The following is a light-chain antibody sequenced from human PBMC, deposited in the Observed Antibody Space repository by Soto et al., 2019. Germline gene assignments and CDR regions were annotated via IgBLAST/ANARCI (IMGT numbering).Light chain of an antibody. CDR1: QSISTW. CDR3: QQYEFYSPLN. CDR2: DAS. Sequence: DIQITQSPSSLSASEGERVTITFRASQSISTWLAWYHQKPGRAPELLIYDASNLQSGVPSRFSGSGSGTEFTLTISSLQPDDFATYYCQQYEFYSPLNFGGGTKVDIK. V-gene: IGKV1-5*01. J-gene: IGKJ4*01.